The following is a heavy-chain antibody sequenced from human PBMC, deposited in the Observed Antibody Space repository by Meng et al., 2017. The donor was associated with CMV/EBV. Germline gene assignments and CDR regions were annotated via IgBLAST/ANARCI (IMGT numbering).Heavy chain of an antibody. CDR3: AKVGERRGYSGFHDY. J-gene: IGHJ4*02. V-gene: IGHV3-23*01. D-gene: IGHD5-12*01. Sequence: GLEWVSAISGSGGSTYYADSVKGRFTISRDNSKNTLYLQMNSLRAEDTAVYYCAKVGERRGYSGFHDYWGQGTLVTVSS. CDR2: ISGSGGST.